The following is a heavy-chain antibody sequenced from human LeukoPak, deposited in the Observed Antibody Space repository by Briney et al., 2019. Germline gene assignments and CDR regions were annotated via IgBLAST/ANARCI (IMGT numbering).Heavy chain of an antibody. J-gene: IGHJ4*02. V-gene: IGHV3-66*01. D-gene: IGHD2-2*01. CDR2: IYSGGST. CDR3: ARGPYQPLLTL. Sequence: PGGSLRLSCAASGFTVSSNYMSWVRQAPGKGLEWVSVIYSGGSTYYADSVKGRFTISRDNSKNTLYLEMNSLRAEDTAVYYCARGPYQPLLTLWGQGTLVTVSS. CDR1: GFTVSSNY.